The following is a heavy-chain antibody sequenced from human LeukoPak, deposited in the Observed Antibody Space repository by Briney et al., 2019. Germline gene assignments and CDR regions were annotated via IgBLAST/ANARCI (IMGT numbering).Heavy chain of an antibody. CDR1: GGSVSSGTYY. D-gene: IGHD3-9*01. J-gene: IGHJ2*01. CDR3: ARGGILTAKGFDL. V-gene: IGHV4-31*03. Sequence: SETLSLTCTVSGGSVSSGTYYWSWIRQPPWKGLDWIGYIYYSGSTYYNPSLKSRVTISVDTSKNQFSLKLSSVTAADTAVYYCARGGILTAKGFDLWGRGTLVTVSS. CDR2: IYYSGST.